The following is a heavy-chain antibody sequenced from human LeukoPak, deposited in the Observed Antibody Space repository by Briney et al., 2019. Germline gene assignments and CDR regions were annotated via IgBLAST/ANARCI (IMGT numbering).Heavy chain of an antibody. J-gene: IGHJ4*02. Sequence: SETLSLTCTVSNGSISSDTYSWSWIRQPAGKGLEWIGRMSSSGISTYSPSLKSRVTISVDTSKNQFSLKLSSVTAADTAVYYCARVSGTPRGYFDYWGQGTLVTVSS. CDR3: ARVSGTPRGYFDY. V-gene: IGHV4-61*02. CDR2: MSSSGIS. D-gene: IGHD3-10*01. CDR1: NGSISSDTYS.